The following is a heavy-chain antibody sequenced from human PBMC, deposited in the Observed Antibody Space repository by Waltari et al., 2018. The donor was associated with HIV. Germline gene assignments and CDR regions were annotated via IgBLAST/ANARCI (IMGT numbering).Heavy chain of an antibody. CDR3: VKDRITMVRGAYNWFDP. J-gene: IGHJ5*02. CDR1: GFTFSSYA. D-gene: IGHD3-10*01. V-gene: IGHV3-64D*06. Sequence: EVQLVESGGGLVQPGGSLRLSCSASGFTFSSYAMHWVRQAPGKGLEYVSAISSNGGSTYYADSVKGRFTISRDNSKNTLYLQMSSLRAEDTAVYYCVKDRITMVRGAYNWFDPWGQGTLVTVSS. CDR2: ISSNGGST.